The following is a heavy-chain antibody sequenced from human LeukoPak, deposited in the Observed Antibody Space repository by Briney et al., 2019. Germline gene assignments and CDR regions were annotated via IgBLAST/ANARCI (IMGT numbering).Heavy chain of an antibody. D-gene: IGHD2-2*02. Sequence: GASVKVSCKASGGTLSSYAISWVRQAPGQGLEWMGGIIPIFGTANYAQKFQGRVTITADESTSTAYMELSSLRSEDTAVYYCARHCSSTSCYTFSNVYYYYYMDVWGKGTTVTVSS. CDR1: GGTLSSYA. CDR2: IIPIFGTA. V-gene: IGHV1-69*13. J-gene: IGHJ6*03. CDR3: ARHCSSTSCYTFSNVYYYYYMDV.